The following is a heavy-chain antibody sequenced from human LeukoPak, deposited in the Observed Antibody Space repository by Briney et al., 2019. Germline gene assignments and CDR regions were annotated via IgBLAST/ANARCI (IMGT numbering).Heavy chain of an antibody. CDR2: INPNSGGT. CDR1: GYTFTGYY. CDR3: ARDRYYYDSSGYYSFQKFDY. D-gene: IGHD3-22*01. J-gene: IGHJ4*02. Sequence: ASVKVACKASGYTFTGYYMHWVRQAPGQGREWMGRINPNSGGTNYAQKFQGRVTMTRDTSISTAYMELSRLRSDDTAVYYCARDRYYYDSSGYYSFQKFDYWGQGTLVTVSS. V-gene: IGHV1-2*06.